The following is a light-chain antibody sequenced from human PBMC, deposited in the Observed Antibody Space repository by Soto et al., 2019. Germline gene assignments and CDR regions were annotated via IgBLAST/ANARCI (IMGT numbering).Light chain of an antibody. CDR3: SSYATTSTLV. CDR1: NSDVGGYKY. J-gene: IGLJ2*01. CDR2: EVS. Sequence: QSALTQPASVSGSPGQSITISCTGTNSDVGGYKYVSWYQQHPGKAPKLMIYEVSNRPSGVSNRFSGSKSGNTASLTISGLQAEDEADYFCSSYATTSTLVFGGGTKLTVL. V-gene: IGLV2-14*01.